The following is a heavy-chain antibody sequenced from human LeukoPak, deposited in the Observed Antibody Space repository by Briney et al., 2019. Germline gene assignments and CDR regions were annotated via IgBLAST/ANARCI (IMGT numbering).Heavy chain of an antibody. CDR3: AREGGIAAAVDY. CDR1: GYTFTGYY. J-gene: IGHJ4*02. CDR2: INPNSGGT. Sequence: ASVKVSCKASGYTFTGYYMHWVRQAPGQGLEWMGWINPNSGGTNYAQKFQGRVTMTRDTSISTAYMELRSLRSDDTAVYYCAREGGIAAAVDYWGQGTLVTVSS. D-gene: IGHD6-13*01. V-gene: IGHV1-2*02.